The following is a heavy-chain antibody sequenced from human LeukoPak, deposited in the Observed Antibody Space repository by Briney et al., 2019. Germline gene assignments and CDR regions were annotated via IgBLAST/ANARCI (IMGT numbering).Heavy chain of an antibody. CDR3: AKESQVRGPDAFDI. V-gene: IGHV1-46*01. J-gene: IGHJ3*02. Sequence: AASVKVSCKASGYTFTGYYMHWVRQAPGQGLEWMGIINPSGGSTSYAQKFQGRVTMTRDMSTSTVYMELSSLRSEDTAVYYCAKESQVRGPDAFDIWGQGTMVTVSS. D-gene: IGHD3-10*01. CDR1: GYTFTGYY. CDR2: INPSGGST.